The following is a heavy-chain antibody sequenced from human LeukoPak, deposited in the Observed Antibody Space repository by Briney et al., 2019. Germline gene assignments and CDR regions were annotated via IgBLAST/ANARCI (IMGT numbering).Heavy chain of an antibody. Sequence: PGGSLRLSCAASGFTFSSYWMSWVRQAPGKGLEWVANIKQDGSETYYVASVKGRFTISRDNAKNSLYLQMNSLRAEDTAVYYCARIRCSGGSCWSATDYWGQGTLVTVSS. CDR3: ARIRCSGGSCWSATDY. V-gene: IGHV3-7*01. CDR1: GFTFSSYW. CDR2: IKQDGSET. J-gene: IGHJ4*02. D-gene: IGHD2-15*01.